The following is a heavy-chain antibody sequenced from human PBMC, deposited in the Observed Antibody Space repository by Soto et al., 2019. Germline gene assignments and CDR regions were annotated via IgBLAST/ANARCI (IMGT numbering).Heavy chain of an antibody. V-gene: IGHV1-69*01. D-gene: IGHD6-19*01. CDR1: GGTFSSYA. CDR3: ARVMSGGIAVAGTFDY. CDR2: IIPIFGTA. Sequence: QVQLVQSGAEVKKPGSSVKVSCKASGGTFSSYAISWVRQAPGQGLEWMGGIIPIFGTANYAQKFQGRVTITADESTSTAYMELSSLRSEDTAGYYCARVMSGGIAVAGTFDYWGQGTLVTVSS. J-gene: IGHJ4*02.